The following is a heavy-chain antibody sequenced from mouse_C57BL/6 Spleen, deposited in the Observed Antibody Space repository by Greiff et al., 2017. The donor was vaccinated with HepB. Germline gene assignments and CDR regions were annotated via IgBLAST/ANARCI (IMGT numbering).Heavy chain of an antibody. CDR3: ARGGYDYYYAMDY. Sequence: DVMLVESGGGLVQPGGSLKLSCAASGFTFSDYYMYWVRQTPEKRLEWVAYISNGGGSTYYPDTVKGRFTISRDNAKNTLYPQMSRLKSEDTAMYYCARGGYDYYYAMDYWGQGTSVTVSS. J-gene: IGHJ4*01. D-gene: IGHD2-4*01. CDR2: ISNGGGST. CDR1: GFTFSDYY. V-gene: IGHV5-12*01.